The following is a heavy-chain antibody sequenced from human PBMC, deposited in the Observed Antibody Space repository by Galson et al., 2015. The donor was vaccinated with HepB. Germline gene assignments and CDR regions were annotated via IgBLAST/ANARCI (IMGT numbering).Heavy chain of an antibody. CDR1: GGTFSSYA. CDR3: AREGEYGPGDAFDI. V-gene: IGHV1-69*13. J-gene: IGHJ3*02. D-gene: IGHD3-16*01. Sequence: SVKVSCKASGGTFSSYAISWVRQAPGQGLEWMGGIIPIFGTANYAQKFQGRVTITADESTSTAYMELRSLRSDDTAVYYCAREGEYGPGDAFDIWGQGTMVTVSS. CDR2: IIPIFGTA.